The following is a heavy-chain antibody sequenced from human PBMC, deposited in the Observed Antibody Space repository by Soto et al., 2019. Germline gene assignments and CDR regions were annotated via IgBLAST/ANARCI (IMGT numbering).Heavy chain of an antibody. CDR2: IYHSGST. CDR1: GGSINSGGYS. J-gene: IGHJ4*02. V-gene: IGHV4-30-2*01. Sequence: PSETLSLTCAVSGGSINSGGYSWSWVRQPPGKGLEWIGYIYHSGSTYYNPSLKSRVTISVDRSKNQFSLRLSSVTAADTAVYYCARGGSDVNYRYSFDYWGQGTMVTVSS. CDR3: ARGGSDVNYRYSFDY. D-gene: IGHD1-7*01.